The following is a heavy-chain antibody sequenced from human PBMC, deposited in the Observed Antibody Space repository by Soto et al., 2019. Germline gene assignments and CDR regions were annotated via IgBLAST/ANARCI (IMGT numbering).Heavy chain of an antibody. J-gene: IGHJ4*02. Sequence: EVQLVESGGGLVQPGGSLRLSCAASGFAFSRYWMHWVRQAPGKGLVWVSRINNDGSTTSYADSVKRRFTISRDNARNTLYLQMSSLRAEDTAVYYCAGGSGWYSPDYWGQGTLVTVSS. CDR1: GFAFSRYW. V-gene: IGHV3-74*01. D-gene: IGHD6-19*01. CDR3: AGGSGWYSPDY. CDR2: INNDGSTT.